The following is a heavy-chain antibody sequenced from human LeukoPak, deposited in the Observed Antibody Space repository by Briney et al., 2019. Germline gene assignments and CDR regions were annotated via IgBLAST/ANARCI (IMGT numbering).Heavy chain of an antibody. D-gene: IGHD6-19*01. CDR2: MNPNRGNT. V-gene: IGHV1-8*01. Sequence: ASVKVSCKASGHTFTSYDINWVRQATGQGLEWMGWMNPNRGNTGYAQKFQGRVTMTRNTSISTAYMELSSLRSEDTAVYYCARGLGITQWLVLNYYYYGMDVWGQGTTVTVSS. CDR3: ARGLGITQWLVLNYYYYGMDV. J-gene: IGHJ6*02. CDR1: GHTFTSYD.